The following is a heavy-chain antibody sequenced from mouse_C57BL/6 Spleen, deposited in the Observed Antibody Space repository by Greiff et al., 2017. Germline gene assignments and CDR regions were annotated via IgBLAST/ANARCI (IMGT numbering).Heavy chain of an antibody. V-gene: IGHV5-9*01. Sequence: EVKLMESGGGLVKPGGSLTLSCAASGFTFSSYTMSWVRQTPEKRLEWVATISGGGGNTYYPDSVKGRFTISRDNAKNTLYLQMSSLRSEDTALYYCASVYDGYYFDYWGQGTTLTVSS. D-gene: IGHD2-3*01. CDR3: ASVYDGYYFDY. CDR1: GFTFSSYT. J-gene: IGHJ2*01. CDR2: ISGGGGNT.